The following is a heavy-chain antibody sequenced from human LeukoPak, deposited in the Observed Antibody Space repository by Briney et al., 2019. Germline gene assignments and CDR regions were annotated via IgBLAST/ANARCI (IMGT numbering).Heavy chain of an antibody. CDR1: GGSISSSNW. Sequence: SETLSLTCAVSGGSISSSNWWSWVRQPPGKGLEWIGEIYHSGSTNYNPSLKSRVTISVDKSKNQFSLKLSSVTAADTAVYYCARVRDEFGTPDFDYWGQGTLVTVSS. CDR3: ARVRDEFGTPDFDY. V-gene: IGHV4-4*02. J-gene: IGHJ4*02. D-gene: IGHD1-14*01. CDR2: IYHSGST.